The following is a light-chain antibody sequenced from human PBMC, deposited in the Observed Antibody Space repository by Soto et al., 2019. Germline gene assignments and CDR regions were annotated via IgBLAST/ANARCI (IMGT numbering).Light chain of an antibody. CDR1: QSVSSY. CDR3: QQRSNWPPWWT. J-gene: IGKJ1*01. Sequence: EIVLTQSPATLSLSPGERATLSCRASQSVSSYLAWYQQKPGQAPRLLIYDASNRAPGIPARFSGSGSGTDFTLTISSLEPEDFAVYYCQQRSNWPPWWTFGQGTKVEIK. V-gene: IGKV3-11*01. CDR2: DAS.